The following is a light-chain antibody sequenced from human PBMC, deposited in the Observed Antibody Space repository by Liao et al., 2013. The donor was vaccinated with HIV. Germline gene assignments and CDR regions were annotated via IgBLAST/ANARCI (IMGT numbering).Light chain of an antibody. V-gene: IGLV3-21*01. CDR2: FDT. CDR3: QVWDSNSNLWV. Sequence: SYELTQPPSVSVAPGKTAGISCGGNNVGSTSVHWYQQKPGQAPLLVMSFDTDRPSGIPGRFAGSNSGNTATLTISRVEAGDEAGYSCQVWDSNSNLWVFGGGTKVTVL. J-gene: IGLJ3*02. CDR1: NVGSTS.